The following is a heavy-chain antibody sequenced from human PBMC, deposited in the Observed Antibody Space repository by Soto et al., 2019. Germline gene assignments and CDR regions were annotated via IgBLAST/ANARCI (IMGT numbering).Heavy chain of an antibody. D-gene: IGHD5-12*01. V-gene: IGHV3-66*01. CDR3: VKDQGGYSGYVFDY. CDR1: GVTVSSNY. J-gene: IGHJ4*02. Sequence: GGSLRLSCAASGVTVSSNYMSWVRQAPGKGLEWVSVIYSGGSTYYADSVKGRFTISRDNSKNTLYLQMSSLRAEDTAVYYCVKDQGGYSGYVFDYWGQGTLVTVSS. CDR2: IYSGGST.